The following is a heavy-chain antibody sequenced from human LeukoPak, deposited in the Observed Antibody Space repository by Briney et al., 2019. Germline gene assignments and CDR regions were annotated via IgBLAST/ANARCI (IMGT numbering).Heavy chain of an antibody. Sequence: GGSLRLSCAASGFTFSNSNINWVRQAPGKGLEWISYISSTSSTIFYADSVRGRFSISRDNAKSSLSLQMNSLRAEDTAVYYCARGDPIYDFWSGGDYWGQGSLVTVSS. CDR2: ISSTSSTI. D-gene: IGHD3-3*01. CDR3: ARGDPIYDFWSGGDY. CDR1: GFTFSNSN. J-gene: IGHJ4*02. V-gene: IGHV3-48*01.